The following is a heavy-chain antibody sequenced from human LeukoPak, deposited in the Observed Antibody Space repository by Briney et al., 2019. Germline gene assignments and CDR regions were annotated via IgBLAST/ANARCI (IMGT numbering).Heavy chain of an antibody. CDR2: ISSSGSSI. CDR1: GFPFSSYS. J-gene: IGHJ4*02. CDR3: ARVKGSYFDY. Sequence: PGGSLRLSCVESGFPFSSYSMIWVRQAPGKGLEWVSYISSSGSSIYFVDSVKGRFTVSRDNAKNSLFLQMNSPRVEDTSTYFCARVKGSYFDYWGQGALVTVSS. D-gene: IGHD2-15*01. V-gene: IGHV3-48*01.